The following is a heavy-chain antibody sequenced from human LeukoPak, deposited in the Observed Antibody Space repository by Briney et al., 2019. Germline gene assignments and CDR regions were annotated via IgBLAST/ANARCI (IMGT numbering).Heavy chain of an antibody. CDR1: GYTFTNYA. CDR2: INPGNGDT. J-gene: IGHJ6*02. Sequence: ASVKVSCKGSGYTFTNYAVHWVRQAPGQRLEWLGWINPGNGDTKYSQNFQGRVTVTSDTSAATAYVELNSLTSEDTAVYYCARERWHCRVNCYSVYYYALDVWGQGATVTVSS. V-gene: IGHV1-3*01. D-gene: IGHD2-15*01. CDR3: ARERWHCRVNCYSVYYYALDV.